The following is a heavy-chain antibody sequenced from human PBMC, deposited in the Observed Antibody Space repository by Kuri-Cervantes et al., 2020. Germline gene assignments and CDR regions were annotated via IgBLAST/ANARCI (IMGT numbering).Heavy chain of an antibody. V-gene: IGHV4-59*01. D-gene: IGHD2-8*01. J-gene: IGHJ5*02. CDR1: GGSISDYY. CDR2: IYYSGST. Sequence: SETLSLTCTVSGGSISDYYWSWIRQPPGNGLEWIGYIYYSGSTNYNPSLKSRVTISVDTSKNQFSLKLSSVTAADTAVYYCARDGGYATRSWFDPWGQGTLVTVSS. CDR3: ARDGGYATRSWFDP.